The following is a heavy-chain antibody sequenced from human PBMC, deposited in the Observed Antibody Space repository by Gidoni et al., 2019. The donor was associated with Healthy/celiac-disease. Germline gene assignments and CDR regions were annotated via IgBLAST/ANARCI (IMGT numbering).Heavy chain of an antibody. V-gene: IGHV3-30*18. CDR1: GFTFSSYG. CDR2: ISYDGSNK. J-gene: IGHJ4*02. D-gene: IGHD3-10*01. CDR3: AKNYYYGSGSYSYYFDY. Sequence: QVQLVESGGGVVQPGRSLRLSCAASGFTFSSYGMHWVRQAPGKGLEWVAVISYDGSNKYYADSVKGRFTISRDNSKNTLYLQMNSLRAEDTAVYYCAKNYYYGSGSYSYYFDYWGQGTLVTVSS.